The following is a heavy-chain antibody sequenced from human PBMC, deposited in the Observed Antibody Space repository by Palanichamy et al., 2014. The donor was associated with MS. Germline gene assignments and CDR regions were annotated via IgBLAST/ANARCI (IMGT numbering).Heavy chain of an antibody. J-gene: IGHJ4*02. Sequence: QLQLQESGPGLVKPSETLSLTCTVSGGSISSSNFYWGWIRQPPGKGLECIGSIYYSGSTYYNPSLKSRVTISVDTSKNQFSLKLSSVTAADTAVYYCARQPFYYDSSGYRIDYFDYWGQGTLVTVSS. V-gene: IGHV4-39*01. CDR3: ARQPFYYDSSGYRIDYFDY. CDR2: IYYSGST. D-gene: IGHD3-22*01. CDR1: GGSISSSNFY.